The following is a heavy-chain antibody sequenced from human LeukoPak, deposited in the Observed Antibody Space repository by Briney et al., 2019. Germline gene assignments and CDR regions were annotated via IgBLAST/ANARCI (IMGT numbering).Heavy chain of an antibody. CDR2: INPSGGST. D-gene: IGHD1-26*01. V-gene: IGHV1-46*01. J-gene: IGHJ5*02. CDR1: GYTFTIYY. Sequence: ASVTVSYKASGYTFTIYYMHWVRQAPGQGGERVGIINPSGGSTSYAQKFRGRVTMTRDMSTSTVYMELSSLRSEDTAVYYCARDGDSGSYYIGWFDPWGQGTLVTVSS. CDR3: ARDGDSGSYYIGWFDP.